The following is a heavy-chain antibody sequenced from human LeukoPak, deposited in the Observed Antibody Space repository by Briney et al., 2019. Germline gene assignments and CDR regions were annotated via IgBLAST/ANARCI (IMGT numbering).Heavy chain of an antibody. D-gene: IGHD2-15*01. V-gene: IGHV4-59*01. CDR2: IHNSGGT. Sequence: SETLSLTCTVSGGSISSYYWSWIRQPPGKGMEWIGYIHNSGGTNYNPSLTSRVTMSVDTSKNQLSLKLSSVTAADTAVYYCVRYCRGSSCNGYYYYGMDVWGQGTTVTVSS. CDR3: VRYCRGSSCNGYYYYGMDV. J-gene: IGHJ6*02. CDR1: GGSISSYY.